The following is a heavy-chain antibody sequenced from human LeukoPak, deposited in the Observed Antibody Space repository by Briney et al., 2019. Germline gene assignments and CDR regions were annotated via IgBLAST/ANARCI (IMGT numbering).Heavy chain of an antibody. Sequence: SQTLSLTCTVSGGSISSGSYYWSWIRQPAGKGLEWIGRIYTSGSTNYNPSLKSRVTISVDTSKNQFSLKLSSVTAADTAVYYCAREDGAAMVPWFVDYYGMDVWGQGTTVTVSS. CDR1: GGSISSGSYY. CDR3: AREDGAAMVPWFVDYYGMDV. CDR2: IYTSGST. D-gene: IGHD5-18*01. V-gene: IGHV4-61*02. J-gene: IGHJ6*02.